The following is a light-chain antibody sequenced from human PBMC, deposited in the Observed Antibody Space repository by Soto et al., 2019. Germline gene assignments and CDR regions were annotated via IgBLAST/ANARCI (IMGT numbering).Light chain of an antibody. CDR2: GTT. J-gene: IGLJ1*01. CDR1: SSNIGAGYD. V-gene: IGLV1-40*01. Sequence: QSVLKQPPSVSGAPGQRVTISCTGRSSNIGAGYDVHWYQQLPGTAPKLVIYGTTNRPSGVPDRFSGSKSGTSASLAITWRQAEDEADYYCQSYDGTLSGSYVFGIGTKLTVL. CDR3: QSYDGTLSGSYV.